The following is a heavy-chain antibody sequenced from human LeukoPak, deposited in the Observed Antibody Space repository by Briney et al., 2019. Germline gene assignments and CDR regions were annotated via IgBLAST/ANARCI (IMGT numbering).Heavy chain of an antibody. CDR3: ARAHSSSWYRDWFDP. CDR2: TYYRSKWYY. CDR1: GDSVSSNSAA. Sequence: SQTLSLTCAISGDSVSSNSAAWSWLRQSPSRGLEWLGRTYYRSKWYYDYAVSVKSRITINPDTSKNQFSLKLSAVTAADTAVYYCARAHSSSWYRDWFDPWGQGTLVTVSS. D-gene: IGHD6-13*01. J-gene: IGHJ5*02. V-gene: IGHV6-1*01.